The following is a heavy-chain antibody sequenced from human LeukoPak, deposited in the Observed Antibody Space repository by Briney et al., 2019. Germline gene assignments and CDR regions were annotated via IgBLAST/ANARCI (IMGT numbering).Heavy chain of an antibody. CDR3: AKDHYDY. CDR2: ISYGGSNK. Sequence: PGRSLRLSCAASGFTFSSYGMHWVRQAPGKGLEWVAVISYGGSNKYYADSVKGRFTISRDNSKNTLYLQMNSLRAEDTAVYYCAKDHYDYWGQGTLVTVSS. J-gene: IGHJ4*02. V-gene: IGHV3-30*18. CDR1: GFTFSSYG.